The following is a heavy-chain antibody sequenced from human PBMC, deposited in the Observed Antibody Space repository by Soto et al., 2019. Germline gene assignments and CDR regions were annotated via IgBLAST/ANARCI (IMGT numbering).Heavy chain of an antibody. CDR2: INPNSGGT. CDR3: ATSRGYTYGNQGFDY. V-gene: IGHV1-2*04. CDR1: GYAFTGDY. J-gene: IGHJ4*02. Sequence: ASVKVSWKASGYAFTGDYMPWVRQAHGQGLEWMGWINPNSGGTNYAQKFQGWVTMTRDTSISTAYMELSRLRSDDTAVYYCATSRGYTYGNQGFDYWGQGTLVTVSS. D-gene: IGHD5-18*01.